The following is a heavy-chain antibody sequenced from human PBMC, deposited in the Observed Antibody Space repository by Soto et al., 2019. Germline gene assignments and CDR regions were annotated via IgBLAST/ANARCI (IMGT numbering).Heavy chain of an antibody. CDR1: GFTFSSYA. CDR3: ARDLAEATGHAFDI. J-gene: IGHJ3*02. V-gene: IGHV3-23*01. CDR2: IGGSGGTT. D-gene: IGHD6-19*01. Sequence: PGGSLRLSCAASGFTFSSYAMSWVRQAPGKGLEWVSAIGGSGGTTYYADSVKGRFTISRDNAKNTLYLQMNSLRAEDTAVYYCARDLAEATGHAFDIWGQGTMVTVSS.